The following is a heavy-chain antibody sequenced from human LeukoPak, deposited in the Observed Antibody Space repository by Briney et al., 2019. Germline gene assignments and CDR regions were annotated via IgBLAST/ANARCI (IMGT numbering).Heavy chain of an antibody. Sequence: PGGSLRLSCAASGFTFSSYAMSWVRQAPGKGLEWVSAISGSGGSTYYADSVKGRFTISRDKSKNTLHLQMSSLRAEDTAIYYCAKDLGFQLLSYYFDYWGQGTLVTVSS. J-gene: IGHJ4*02. V-gene: IGHV3-23*01. CDR2: ISGSGGST. CDR1: GFTFSSYA. CDR3: AKDLGFQLLSYYFDY. D-gene: IGHD2-2*01.